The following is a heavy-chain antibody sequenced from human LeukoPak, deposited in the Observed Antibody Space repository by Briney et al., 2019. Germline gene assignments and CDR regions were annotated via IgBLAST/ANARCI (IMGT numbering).Heavy chain of an antibody. CDR2: IYYSGST. V-gene: IGHV4-59*01. D-gene: IGHD2-2*01. CDR3: ARASFSIIVVPAAMTQYYYYYYMDV. J-gene: IGHJ6*03. Sequence: SETLSLTCTVSGGSISSYYWSWIRQPPGKGLEWIGSIYYSGSTNYNPSLKSRVAISVDTSKNQFSLKLSSVTAADTAVYYCARASFSIIVVPAAMTQYYYYYYMDVWGKGTTVTVSS. CDR1: GGSISSYY.